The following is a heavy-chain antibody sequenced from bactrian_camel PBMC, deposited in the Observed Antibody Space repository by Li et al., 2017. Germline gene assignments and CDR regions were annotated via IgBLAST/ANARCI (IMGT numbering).Heavy chain of an antibody. CDR3: AAAAGLFGGTCLDVRSVDY. CDR2: INASGGRT. Sequence: VQLVGSGGGSVQAGGSLRLSCLYNHRGNCMGWFRQAPGKEREGVAAINASGGRTAYRNSVKGRFTISQDNAKNTLYLQMNSLNSEDTAMYYCAAAAGLFGGTCLDVRSVDYWGQGTQVTVS. D-gene: IGHD7*01. J-gene: IGHJ4*01. CDR1: NHRGNC. V-gene: IGHV3S54*01.